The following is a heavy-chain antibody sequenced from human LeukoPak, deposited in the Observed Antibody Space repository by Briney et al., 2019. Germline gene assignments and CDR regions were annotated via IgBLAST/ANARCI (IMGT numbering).Heavy chain of an antibody. J-gene: IGHJ6*03. CDR3: ARYPLLWFGASFYYMDV. D-gene: IGHD3-10*01. CDR1: GFTFSTYS. Sequence: GGSLRLSCAASGFTFSTYSMNWVRQAPGKGLEGVSYISSSTTTIYYADSVKGRFTISRDNANNSLYLQMNSLRAEDTAVYYCARYPLLWFGASFYYMDVWGKGTTVTASS. V-gene: IGHV3-48*01. CDR2: ISSSTTTI.